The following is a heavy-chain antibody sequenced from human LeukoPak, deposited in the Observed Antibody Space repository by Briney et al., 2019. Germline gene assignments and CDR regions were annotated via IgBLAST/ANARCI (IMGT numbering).Heavy chain of an antibody. V-gene: IGHV4-39*01. D-gene: IGHD2-21*02. CDR2: IYYSGST. J-gene: IGHJ5*02. Sequence: KPSETLSLTCTVSGGSISSSSYYWGWIRQPPGKGLEWIGSIYYSGSTYYNPSLKSRVTISVDTSKSQFSLKLSSVTAADTAVYYCASGVGVTATPFHPWGQGTLVTVSS. CDR1: GGSISSSSYY. CDR3: ASGVGVTATPFHP.